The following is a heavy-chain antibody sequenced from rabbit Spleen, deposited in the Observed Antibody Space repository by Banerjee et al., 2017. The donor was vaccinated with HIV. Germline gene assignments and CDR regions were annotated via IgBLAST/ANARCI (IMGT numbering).Heavy chain of an antibody. J-gene: IGHJ4*01. V-gene: IGHV1S40*01. CDR2: IAGSSSGFT. CDR1: GFSFSSSDY. CDR3: ARETSSGWGVVSYYFNL. D-gene: IGHD4-1*01. Sequence: QSLEESGGDLVKPGASLALTCKASGFSFSSSDYICWVRQAPGKGLEWISCIAGSSSGFTYSATWAKGRFTISKTSSTTVTLQMTSLTVADTATYFCARETSSGWGVVSYYFNLWGPGTLVTVS.